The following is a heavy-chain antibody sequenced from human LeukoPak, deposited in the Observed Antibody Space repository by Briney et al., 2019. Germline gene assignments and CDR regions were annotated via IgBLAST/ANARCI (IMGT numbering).Heavy chain of an antibody. D-gene: IGHD3-3*01. V-gene: IGHV4-61*02. Sequence: SETLSLTCTVSGGSISSGSYYWTWIRQPAGKGLEWIGRIYARGSTSYNPSLKSRVTISIDTSKNQFSLKLSSVTAADTAVYYCARDVPYYDFWSGYYFDYWGQGILVTVSS. J-gene: IGHJ4*02. CDR1: GGSISSGSYY. CDR2: IYARGST. CDR3: ARDVPYYDFWSGYYFDY.